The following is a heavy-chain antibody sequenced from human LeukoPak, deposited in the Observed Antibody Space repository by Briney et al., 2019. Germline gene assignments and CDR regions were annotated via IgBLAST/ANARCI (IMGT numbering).Heavy chain of an antibody. V-gene: IGHV4-61*05. Sequence: PSETLSLTCTVSGGSISSSSYYWGWIRQPPGKGLEWIGYIYYSGSTNYNPSLKSRVTISVDTSKNQFSLKLSSVTAADTAVYYCAGEDYGSGPIWGQGTMVTVSS. J-gene: IGHJ3*02. CDR2: IYYSGST. CDR3: AGEDYGSGPI. CDR1: GGSISSSSYY. D-gene: IGHD3-10*01.